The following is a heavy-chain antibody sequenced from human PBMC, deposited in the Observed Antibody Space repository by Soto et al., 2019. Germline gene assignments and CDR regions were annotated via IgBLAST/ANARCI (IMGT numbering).Heavy chain of an antibody. CDR2: ISWNSGTI. D-gene: IGHD4-4*01. CDR1: GFSFRNYA. V-gene: IGHV3-9*01. J-gene: IGHJ4*02. Sequence: EVQLVESGGGLVQPGRSLRLSCAAAGFSFRNYARHWVRQAPGKGLEWVSGISWNSGTIGYADSVKGRFTISRHNAKNSLYLEMNSLRAEDTALYYCAKDKLYSNYEYYFDHWGQGTLVTVSS. CDR3: AKDKLYSNYEYYFDH.